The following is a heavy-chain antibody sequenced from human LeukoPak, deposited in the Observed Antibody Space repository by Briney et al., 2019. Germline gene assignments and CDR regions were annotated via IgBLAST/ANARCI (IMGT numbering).Heavy chain of an antibody. V-gene: IGHV1-2*02. D-gene: IGHD2-2*01. Sequence: ASVKVSCKASGYTFTGYYMHWVRQAPGQGLEWMGWINPNSGGTNYAQKFQGRVTMTRDTSISTAYVELSRLRSDDTAVYYCARESTSLRSWFDPWGQGTLVTVSS. CDR2: INPNSGGT. CDR3: ARESTSLRSWFDP. J-gene: IGHJ5*02. CDR1: GYTFTGYY.